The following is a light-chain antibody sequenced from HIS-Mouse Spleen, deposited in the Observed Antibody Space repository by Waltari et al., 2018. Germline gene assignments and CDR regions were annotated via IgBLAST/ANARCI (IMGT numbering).Light chain of an antibody. Sequence: QSALTHPASVSGSPGQSIPISCTGTSSDVGSYNLVSWYQQHPGKAPKLMIYEGSKRPSGVSNRFSGSKSGNTASLTISGLQAEDEADYYCCSYAGSSTYVFGTGTKVTVL. J-gene: IGLJ1*01. V-gene: IGLV2-23*01. CDR1: SSDVGSYNL. CDR3: CSYAGSSTYV. CDR2: EGS.